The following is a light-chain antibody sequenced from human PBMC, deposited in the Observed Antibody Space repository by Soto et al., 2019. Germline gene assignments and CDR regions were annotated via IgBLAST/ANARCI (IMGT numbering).Light chain of an antibody. J-gene: IGKJ1*01. Sequence: IQMTQSPSSLSPSVGDKVSISCLASKTISTYLNWYQQKPGQAPTLLIYEASILQSGVPSRFSGSRAGTEFTLTISSLQPDDFATYYCRHYNSYSEAFGQGTKVDIK. CDR3: RHYNSYSEA. CDR2: EAS. V-gene: IGKV1-5*01. CDR1: KTISTY.